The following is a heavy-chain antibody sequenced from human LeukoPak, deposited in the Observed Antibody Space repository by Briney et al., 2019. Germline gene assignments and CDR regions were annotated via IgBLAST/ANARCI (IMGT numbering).Heavy chain of an antibody. Sequence: GGSLRLLCAASGFIPSTYAMAWLRQARGKGLQWVFRLIGSGTTYYADSVKGRFTISRDNSKNTVYLQMNRLRVEDTAIYYCAKDLHYGDGRWEFDPWGQGTLVTVSS. CDR3: AKDLHYGDGRWEFDP. D-gene: IGHD4-17*01. CDR1: GFIPSTYA. CDR2: LIGSGTT. J-gene: IGHJ5*02. V-gene: IGHV3-23*01.